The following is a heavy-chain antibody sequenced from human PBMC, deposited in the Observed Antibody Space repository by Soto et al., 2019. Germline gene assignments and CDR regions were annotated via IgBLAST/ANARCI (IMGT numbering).Heavy chain of an antibody. CDR1: GDSISSSSYY. D-gene: IGHD3-9*01. Sequence: QLQLEESGPGLVKSSETLSLTCSVSGDSISSSSYYWGWIRQSPGEGLEGIGNIHGNGGTQYNTYLSSRVIISVNTSAIQSSLRLTSVTAADTAVYYCASRYGPSEFDHWGQGSLVTVSS. V-gene: IGHV4-39*01. CDR3: ASRYGPSEFDH. CDR2: IHGNGGT. J-gene: IGHJ4*02.